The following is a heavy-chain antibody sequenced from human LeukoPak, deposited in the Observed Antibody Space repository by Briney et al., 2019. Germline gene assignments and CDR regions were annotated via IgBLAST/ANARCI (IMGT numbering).Heavy chain of an antibody. CDR1: GFTFISYG. CDR3: ARELPREVTLDY. Sequence: GGSLRLSCAVSGFTFISYGMQWVRQAPGKGLAWVSRINTDGSSTAYADSVKGQFTISRDNAKNTLYLQMNSLRAEDTAVYYCARELPREVTLDYWGQGTLVTVSS. D-gene: IGHD2-21*02. J-gene: IGHJ4*01. CDR2: INTDGSST. V-gene: IGHV3-74*01.